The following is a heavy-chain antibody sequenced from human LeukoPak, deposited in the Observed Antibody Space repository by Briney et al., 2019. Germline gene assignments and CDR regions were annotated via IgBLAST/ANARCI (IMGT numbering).Heavy chain of an antibody. V-gene: IGHV4-59*01. D-gene: IGHD1-26*01. J-gene: IGHJ4*02. CDR3: AREVGGATRIDY. Sequence: SETLSLTCTVSGGSISRYYWSWIRQPPGKGLEWIGYVYYSGSTNYNPSLKSRVTISVDTSKNQFSLKLSSVTAADTAVYYCAREVGGATRIDYWGQGTLVTVSS. CDR1: GGSISRYY. CDR2: VYYSGST.